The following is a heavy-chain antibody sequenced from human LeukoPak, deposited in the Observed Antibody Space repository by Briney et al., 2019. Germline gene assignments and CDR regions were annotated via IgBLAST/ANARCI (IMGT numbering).Heavy chain of an antibody. D-gene: IGHD6-13*01. CDR2: ISGSGDNT. V-gene: IGHV3-23*01. J-gene: IGHJ4*02. Sequence: PGGSLRLSCAASGFTFSSNAMNWVRQAPGKGLEWVSAISGSGDNTYYADSVKGRFTISRDNSKNTLYMEMNSLRAEDTAVYYCAKDAAGPEYWGQGTRVTVSS. CDR3: AKDAAGPEY. CDR1: GFTFSSNA.